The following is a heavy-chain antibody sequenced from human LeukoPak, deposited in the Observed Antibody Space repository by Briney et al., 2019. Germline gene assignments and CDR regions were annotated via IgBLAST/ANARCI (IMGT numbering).Heavy chain of an antibody. Sequence: SETLSLTCSVSGGSISSSRSYWSWIRQTPGKGLEWVGSIYYNGDTYYNPSFKSRVSMSVDTAKNQISLILTSVTAADTAVYYCSREGYSCPNWFDTWGQGTLVTVSS. CDR1: GGSISSSRSY. J-gene: IGHJ5*02. CDR3: SREGYSCPNWFDT. D-gene: IGHD4-11*01. CDR2: IYYNGDT. V-gene: IGHV4-39*07.